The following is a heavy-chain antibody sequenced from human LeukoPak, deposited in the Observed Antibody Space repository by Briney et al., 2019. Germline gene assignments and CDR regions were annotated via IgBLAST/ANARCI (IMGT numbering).Heavy chain of an antibody. J-gene: IGHJ4*02. CDR3: ARESGKFDY. CDR1: VLPIGDFA. CDR2: ISGYGVST. Sequence: AGVSLRLSCVASVLPIGDFAMHWVRQAPGQGLEGVSLISGYGVSTFFADSVKGRFRLSRDKSKNSLFLEMSRLRTEATAMYYCARESGKFDYWGQGTLVAVSS. V-gene: IGHV3-43*02.